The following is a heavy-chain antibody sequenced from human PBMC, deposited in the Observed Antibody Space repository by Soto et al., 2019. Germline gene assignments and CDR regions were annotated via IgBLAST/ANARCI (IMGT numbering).Heavy chain of an antibody. J-gene: IGHJ4*02. CDR1: GFSFSSYW. CDR2: ISYDGSNK. Sequence: GGGPIPSSARPGFSFSSYWMYSGRPAPGQGVEWVAVISYDGSNKYYADSVKGRFTISRDNSKNTLYLQMNSLRAEDTAVYYCAKTPLHSSGYYRPFYFDYWGQGTLVTVSS. V-gene: IGHV3-30*18. CDR3: AKTPLHSSGYYRPFYFDY. D-gene: IGHD3-22*01.